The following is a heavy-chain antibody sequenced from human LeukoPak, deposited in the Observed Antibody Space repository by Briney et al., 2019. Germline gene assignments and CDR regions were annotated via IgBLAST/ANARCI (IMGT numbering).Heavy chain of an antibody. D-gene: IGHD2-15*01. CDR3: AKIGDCSGGSCYSGGNDY. CDR1: AFTFSSYW. V-gene: IGHV3-30*18. CDR2: ISYDGSNK. J-gene: IGHJ4*02. Sequence: GGSLRLSCAGSAFTFSSYWMSWVRQAPGKGPEWVAVISYDGSNKYYADSVKGRFTISRDNSKNTLYLQMNSLRAEDTAVYYCAKIGDCSGGSCYSGGNDYWGQGTLVTVSS.